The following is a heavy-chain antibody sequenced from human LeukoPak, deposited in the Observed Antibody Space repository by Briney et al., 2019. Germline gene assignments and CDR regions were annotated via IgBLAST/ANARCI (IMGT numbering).Heavy chain of an antibody. V-gene: IGHV3-21*01. D-gene: IGHD3-22*01. J-gene: IGHJ4*02. CDR1: GYTFSDFS. CDR3: VRLRRNNDRSGYYYYYDY. Sequence: GGSLTLSCAASGYTFSDFSVNWVRQAPGKGLEWVSSISVRSNYRYYADSVRGRFTISRDDARDSLFLQMNSLRAEDTAVYFCVRLRRNNDRSGYYYYYDYWGQGTLITVSS. CDR2: ISVRSNYR.